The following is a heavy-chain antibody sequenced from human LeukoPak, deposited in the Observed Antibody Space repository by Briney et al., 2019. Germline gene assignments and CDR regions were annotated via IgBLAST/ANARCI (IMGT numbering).Heavy chain of an antibody. CDR1: GYTFTGYY. CDR2: INPNSGGT. D-gene: IGHD3-10*01. Sequence: GASVKVSCKASGYTFTGYYMHWVRQAPGQGLEWMGWINPNSGGTNYAQNFQGRVTMTRDTSISTAYMELSRLTSDDTAVYYCARVPSEGFGVYYFDYWGQGTLVTVSS. CDR3: ARVPSEGFGVYYFDY. V-gene: IGHV1-2*02. J-gene: IGHJ4*02.